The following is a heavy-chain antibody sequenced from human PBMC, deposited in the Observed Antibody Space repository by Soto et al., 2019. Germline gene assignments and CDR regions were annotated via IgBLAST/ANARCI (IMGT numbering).Heavy chain of an antibody. CDR3: AKDSGAGYCSGGSCYWAAYYYYYGMDV. D-gene: IGHD2-15*01. CDR2: ISCNSGSI. Sequence: SLRVACAASGFTVDDYALHWVRQAPGKGLEWVSGISCNSGSIGYADSVKGRFTISRDNAKNSLYLQMNSLRAEDTALYYCAKDSGAGYCSGGSCYWAAYYYYYGMDVWGQGTTVTVSS. J-gene: IGHJ6*02. CDR1: GFTVDDYA. V-gene: IGHV3-9*01.